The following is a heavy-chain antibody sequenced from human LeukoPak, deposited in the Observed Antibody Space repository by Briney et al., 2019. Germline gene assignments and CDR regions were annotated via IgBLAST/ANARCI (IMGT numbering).Heavy chain of an antibody. Sequence: PSETLSLTCIVSGGSISSYYWSWIRQPPGKGLEWIGYIYDSGSTNYNPSLKSRVTISVDTSKNQFSLKLSSVTAADTAVYYCARGSRGYSGYAERWGQGTLVTVSS. CDR2: IYDSGST. J-gene: IGHJ4*02. CDR1: GGSISSYY. CDR3: ARGSRGYSGYAER. V-gene: IGHV4-59*01. D-gene: IGHD5-12*01.